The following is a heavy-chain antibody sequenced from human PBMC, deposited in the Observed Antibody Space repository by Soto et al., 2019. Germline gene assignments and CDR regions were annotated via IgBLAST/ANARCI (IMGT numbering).Heavy chain of an antibody. Sequence: GGSLRLSCAASGFTFSDYYMSWIRQAPGKGLEWVSYISSSGSTIYYAGSVKGRFTLSRDNAKNSLYLQMNSLRAEDTAVYYCARGNCSGGSCYYYYYYMDVWGKGTTVTVSS. V-gene: IGHV3-11*01. CDR2: ISSSGSTI. D-gene: IGHD2-15*01. CDR1: GFTFSDYY. CDR3: ARGNCSGGSCYYYYYYMDV. J-gene: IGHJ6*03.